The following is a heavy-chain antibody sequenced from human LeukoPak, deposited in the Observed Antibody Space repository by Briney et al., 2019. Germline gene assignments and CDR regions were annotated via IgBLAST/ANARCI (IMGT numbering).Heavy chain of an antibody. CDR1: GGSFSGYY. D-gene: IGHD2-21*02. V-gene: IGHV4-59*01. CDR2: IYYSGST. CDR3: ARGIVVVTAFHWFDP. Sequence: SETLSLTCAVYGGSFSGYYWSWIRQPPGKGLEWIGYIYYSGSTNYNPSLKSRVTISVDTSKNQFSLKLSSVTAADTAVYYCARGIVVVTAFHWFDPWGQGTLVTVSS. J-gene: IGHJ5*02.